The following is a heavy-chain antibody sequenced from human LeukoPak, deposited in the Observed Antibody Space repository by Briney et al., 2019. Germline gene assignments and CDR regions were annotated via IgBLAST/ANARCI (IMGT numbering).Heavy chain of an antibody. CDR1: GYTLTELS. CDR3: ATVESGDYGYYYGMDV. CDR2: FDPEEGET. J-gene: IGHJ6*02. Sequence: ASVKVSCKVSGYTLTELSMHWVRQAPGKGLEWMGGFDPEEGETIYAQKFQGRVTMTEDTSTDTAYMELSSLRSEDTAVYYCATVESGDYGYYYGMDVWGQGTTVTVSS. D-gene: IGHD4-17*01. V-gene: IGHV1-24*01.